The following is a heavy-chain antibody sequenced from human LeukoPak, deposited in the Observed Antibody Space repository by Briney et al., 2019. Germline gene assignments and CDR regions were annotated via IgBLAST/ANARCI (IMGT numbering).Heavy chain of an antibody. D-gene: IGHD3-22*01. CDR1: GGTFRNYG. CDR3: ARCLYYYDSSGYAPRNEDRLYYYYNLDV. CDR2: IIPLFGTL. J-gene: IGHJ6*04. V-gene: IGHV1-69*13. Sequence: ASVKVSCKASGGTFRNYGVSWVRQVPGQGLEWMGGIIPLFGTLDYALKFQGRVTITADESTSTAYMELSSLRSEDTAMYFCARCLYYYDSSGYAPRNEDRLYYYYNLDVWGTGTTVTVSS.